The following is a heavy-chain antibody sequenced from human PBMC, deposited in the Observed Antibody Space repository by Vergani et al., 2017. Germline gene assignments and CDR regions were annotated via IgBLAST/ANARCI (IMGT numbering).Heavy chain of an antibody. CDR1: GFTFSSYA. D-gene: IGHD3-22*01. Sequence: VQLVESGGGLVQPGGSLRLSCAASGFTFSSYAMSWVRQAPGKGLEWVSAISGSGGSTYYADSVKGRFTISRDNSKNTLYLQMNSLRAEDTAVYYCARTPYYYDSSGSYPKTRDYYYGMDVWGQGTTVTVSS. J-gene: IGHJ6*02. V-gene: IGHV3-23*04. CDR2: ISGSGGST. CDR3: ARTPYYYDSSGSYPKTRDYYYGMDV.